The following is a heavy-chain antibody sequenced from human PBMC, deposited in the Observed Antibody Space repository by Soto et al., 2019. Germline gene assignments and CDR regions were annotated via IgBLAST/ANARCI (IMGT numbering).Heavy chain of an antibody. J-gene: IGHJ4*02. V-gene: IGHV3-15*01. CDR3: TTPRDFWSGKIDY. Sequence: GGSLRLSCAASGFTFSNAWMSWVRQAPGKGLEWVGRIKSKTDGGTTDYAAPVKGRFTISRDDSKNTLYLQMNSLKTEDTAVYYCTTPRDFWSGKIDYWGQGTLVTVSS. CDR1: GFTFSNAW. CDR2: IKSKTDGGTT. D-gene: IGHD3-3*01.